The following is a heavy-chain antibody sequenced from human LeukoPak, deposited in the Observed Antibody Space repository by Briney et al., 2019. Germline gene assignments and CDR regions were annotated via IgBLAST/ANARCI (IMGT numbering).Heavy chain of an antibody. CDR2: INPSGGST. Sequence: ASVKVSCKASGYTFASYYMHWVRQAPGQGLEWMGIINPSGGSTTYAQKFQGRVTMTRDTSTSTVYVELSSLRSEDTAVYDCARDSTPTYYSGTYYFEYWGQGTLVTVSS. CDR1: GYTFASYY. V-gene: IGHV1-46*01. D-gene: IGHD1-26*01. J-gene: IGHJ4*02. CDR3: ARDSTPTYYSGTYYFEY.